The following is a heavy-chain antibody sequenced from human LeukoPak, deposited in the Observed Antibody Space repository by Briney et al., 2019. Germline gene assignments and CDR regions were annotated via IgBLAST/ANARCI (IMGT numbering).Heavy chain of an antibody. D-gene: IGHD6-19*01. J-gene: IGHJ4*02. CDR2: ISGNGDST. CDR1: GFTFSDYW. V-gene: IGHV3-23*01. Sequence: GGSLTLSCAASGFTFSDYWMHWVRQAPGKGLEWVSAISGNGDSTYYADSVKGRFTISRDNSKNTLYLQMNSLRAEDTAVYYCATWTIAVADCWGQGTLVTVSS. CDR3: ATWTIAVADC.